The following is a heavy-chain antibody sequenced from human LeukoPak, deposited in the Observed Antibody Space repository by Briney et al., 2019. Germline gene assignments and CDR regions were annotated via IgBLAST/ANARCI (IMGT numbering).Heavy chain of an antibody. CDR2: IGGSGADT. V-gene: IGHV3-23*01. D-gene: IGHD1-1*01. Sequence: GGSLRLSCAASGFTFSSYAMSWVRQAPGKGLEWVSGIGGSGADTYYADSAKGRFTISRDNSKNTLYLQMNSLRAEDTALYYCARDYNAFCRYFDVWGRGTLVTVSS. CDR3: ARDYNAFCRYFDV. CDR1: GFTFSSYA. J-gene: IGHJ2*01.